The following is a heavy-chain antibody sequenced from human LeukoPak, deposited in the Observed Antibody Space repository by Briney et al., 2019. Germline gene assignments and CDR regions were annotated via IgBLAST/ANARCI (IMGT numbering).Heavy chain of an antibody. D-gene: IGHD3-22*01. J-gene: IGHJ4*02. V-gene: IGHV3-30*18. CDR3: AKSGYHGSSGYN. Sequence: GGSLRLSCAASGFTFSTYGMHWVRQAPGKGLEWVAVISYDGSNKYYADSAKGRFTISRDNSKNTLYLQMNSLRAEDTAVYYCAKSGYHGSSGYNWGQGTLVTVSS. CDR1: GFTFSTYG. CDR2: ISYDGSNK.